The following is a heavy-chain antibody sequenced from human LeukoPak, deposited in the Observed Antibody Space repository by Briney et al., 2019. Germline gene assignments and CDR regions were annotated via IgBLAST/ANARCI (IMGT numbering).Heavy chain of an antibody. CDR3: ARTWHYDSSDYFPFDY. J-gene: IGHJ4*02. D-gene: IGHD3-22*01. CDR1: GGSIISYD. V-gene: IGHV4-59*08. CDR2: AYYTGRT. Sequence: SETLSLTCTVSGGSIISYDWSWNRQPPGKGLEWIGYAYYTGRTKYSTSLKGQLAKAVDTSNRQFSLNLSTVTAADTAVYYCARTWHYDSSDYFPFDYWVQGILVTVSS.